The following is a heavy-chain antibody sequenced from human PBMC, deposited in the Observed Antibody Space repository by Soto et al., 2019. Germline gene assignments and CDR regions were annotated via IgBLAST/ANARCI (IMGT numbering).Heavy chain of an antibody. CDR3: ASKAACGGDCDDFDS. CDR2: IIPLFGTA. J-gene: IGHJ4*02. V-gene: IGHV1-69*06. D-gene: IGHD2-21*02. CDR1: GGIFSSNT. Sequence: QVYLVQSGAEVKKPGSSVKISCKASGGIFSSNTINWVRQAAGQGLEWMGGIIPLFGTANYAEKFQGRVTITADKATKTEYMELTSLRAEDTAVYYCASKAACGGDCDDFDSWGQGTLVTVSS.